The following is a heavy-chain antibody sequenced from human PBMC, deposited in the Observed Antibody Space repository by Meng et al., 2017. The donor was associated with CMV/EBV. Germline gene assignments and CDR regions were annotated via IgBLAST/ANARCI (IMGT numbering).Heavy chain of an antibody. J-gene: IGHJ6*02. CDR3: ARDPLKRSKDYAQGYYYYYGMDV. CDR2: IIPIFGTA. D-gene: IGHD4-17*01. CDR1: GGTFSSYA. V-gene: IGHV1-69*05. Sequence: SVKVSCKASGGTFSSYAISWGRQAPGQGLEWMGGIIPIFGTANYAQKFQGRVTITTDESTSTAYMELSSLRSEDTAVYYCARDPLKRSKDYAQGYYYYYGMDVWGQGTTVTVSS.